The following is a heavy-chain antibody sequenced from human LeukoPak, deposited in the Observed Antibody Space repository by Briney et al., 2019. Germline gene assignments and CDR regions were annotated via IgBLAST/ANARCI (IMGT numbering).Heavy chain of an antibody. Sequence: GSLRLSCAASGFTFSSYSMNWVRQAPGKGLEWVSSISSSSSYIYYADSVKGRFTISRDNAKNSLYLQMNSLRAEDTAVYYCARDCGGDCYYTGAFDIWGQGTMVTVSS. CDR1: GFTFSSYS. J-gene: IGHJ3*02. CDR3: ARDCGGDCYYTGAFDI. V-gene: IGHV3-21*01. CDR2: ISSSSSYI. D-gene: IGHD2-21*01.